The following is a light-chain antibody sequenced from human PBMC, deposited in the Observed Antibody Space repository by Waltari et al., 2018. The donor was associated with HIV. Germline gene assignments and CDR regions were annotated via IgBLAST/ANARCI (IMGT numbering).Light chain of an antibody. J-gene: IGLJ1*01. V-gene: IGLV2-23*02. CDR2: MVN. CDR1: TSDIGSHKL. CDR3: ASFRQKPFV. Sequence: HSAPTQPASVSGSPGQSITISCTGSTSDIGSHKLVSWYQHHAGKTPKLLVYMVNERPSGVSNRFSGSKSGNTASLTISGLRHEDEADYYCASFRQKPFVFGPGTTVTVL.